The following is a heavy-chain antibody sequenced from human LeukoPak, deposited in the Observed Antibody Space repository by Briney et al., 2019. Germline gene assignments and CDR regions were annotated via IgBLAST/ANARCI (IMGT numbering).Heavy chain of an antibody. CDR3: ARDPLRGDYDY. CDR1: GFTFSSYS. CDR2: ISSSSTYI. D-gene: IGHD4-17*01. V-gene: IGHV3-21*04. Sequence: GESLRLSCAASGFTFSSYSMNWVRQAPGKGLEWVSFISSSSTYIYYTDSVKGRFTVSRDNAKNSLYLQMNSLRAEDTAVYYCARDPLRGDYDYWGQGTLVTVSS. J-gene: IGHJ4*02.